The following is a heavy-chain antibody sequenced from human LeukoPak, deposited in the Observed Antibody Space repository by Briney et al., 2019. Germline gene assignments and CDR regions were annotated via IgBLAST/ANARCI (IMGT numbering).Heavy chain of an antibody. Sequence: SETLSLTCTVSGGSISSHYWSWVRQPPGKGLEWIAYIFYSGSTNYNPSLKNRVTISVDTSKNQFSLKLSSVTAADTAVYYCARVGYSSGWSHFDLWGRGTLVTVSS. J-gene: IGHJ2*01. V-gene: IGHV4-59*11. CDR3: ARVGYSSGWSHFDL. CDR1: GGSISSHY. CDR2: IFYSGST. D-gene: IGHD6-19*01.